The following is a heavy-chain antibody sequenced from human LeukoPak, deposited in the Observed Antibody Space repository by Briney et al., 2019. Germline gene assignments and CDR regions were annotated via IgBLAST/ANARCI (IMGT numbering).Heavy chain of an antibody. Sequence: PSETLSLTCTVSGDSITSYYWSWIRQPPGKGLEWIGYFSYSGSTNYNPSLKSRVTISVDTSKNQFSLKLSSVTAADTAVYYCARGPAAGPGRGAFDIWGQGTMVTVSS. CDR2: FSYSGST. CDR3: ARGPAAGPGRGAFDI. J-gene: IGHJ3*02. D-gene: IGHD6-13*01. V-gene: IGHV4-59*01. CDR1: GDSITSYY.